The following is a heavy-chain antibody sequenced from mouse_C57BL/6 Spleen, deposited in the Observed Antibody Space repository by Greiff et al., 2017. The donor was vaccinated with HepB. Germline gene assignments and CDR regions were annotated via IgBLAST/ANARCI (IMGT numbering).Heavy chain of an antibody. D-gene: IGHD2-4*01. CDR1: GFSLTSYG. Sequence: QVQLQESGPGLVQPSQSLSITCTVSGFSLTSYGVHWVRQSPGKGLEWLGVIWSGGSTDYKAAFISRLSISKDNSKSQVFVKMNSLQADDTAIYYCASLYYDYDDYAMDYWGQGTSVTVSS. CDR2: IWSGGST. V-gene: IGHV2-2*01. J-gene: IGHJ4*01. CDR3: ASLYYDYDDYAMDY.